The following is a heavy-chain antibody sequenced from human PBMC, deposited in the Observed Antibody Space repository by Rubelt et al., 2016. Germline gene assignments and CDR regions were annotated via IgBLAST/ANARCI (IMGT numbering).Heavy chain of an antibody. CDR3: AKPAYSSSSDY. Sequence: QATGEGLEWVSFIGGSGGSTNYADSVKGRFTISRDNSKNTLYMQMNSLRAEDTAVYYCAKPAYSSSSDYWGQGTLVTVSS. D-gene: IGHD6-6*01. CDR2: IGGSGGST. J-gene: IGHJ4*02. V-gene: IGHV3-23*01.